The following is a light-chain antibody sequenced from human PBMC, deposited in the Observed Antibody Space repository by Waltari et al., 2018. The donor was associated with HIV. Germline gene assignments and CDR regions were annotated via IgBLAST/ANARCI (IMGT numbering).Light chain of an antibody. J-gene: IGLJ2*01. V-gene: IGLV3-19*01. CDR3: NSRDSNGAHVV. CDR2: GKN. Sequence: SSELTQDPTMSVTLGQTVKISCHGDSLKNYYAAWYQQKPRQAPLLILYGKNKRPSGIPDRFSGSFSGNSAYLTIIGTQAEDEAEYYCNSRDSNGAHVVFGGETKLTVL. CDR1: SLKNYY.